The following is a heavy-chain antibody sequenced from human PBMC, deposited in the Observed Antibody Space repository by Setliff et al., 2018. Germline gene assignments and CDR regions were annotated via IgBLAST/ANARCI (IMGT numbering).Heavy chain of an antibody. CDR2: VFFTGDT. D-gene: IGHD2-21*02. Sequence: PSETLSLTCAVSGASINDYYWSWIRQPPGKGLEWIGYVFFTGDTDYNPSLGSRVTISLDRSKTQFSLKLSSVTAADTAVYYCARGGVTAVWDSTDWGQGTLVTVSS. CDR1: GASINDYY. J-gene: IGHJ4*02. V-gene: IGHV4-59*01. CDR3: ARGGVTAVWDSTD.